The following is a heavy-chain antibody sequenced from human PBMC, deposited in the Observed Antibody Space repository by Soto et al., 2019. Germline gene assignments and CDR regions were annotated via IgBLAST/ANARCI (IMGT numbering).Heavy chain of an antibody. V-gene: IGHV3-23*01. Sequence: EVQLLESGGGLVQPGGSLRLSCAASGFTFVSYAMSWVRQAPGKGLEWVSLISGTGDSSEYANSVKGRFTISRDYSKITVFLQMNSLRAQDTAVYFCAKDNGNYGSASFSHWSQGTLVTVSS. CDR3: AKDNGNYGSASFSH. CDR2: ISGTGDSS. J-gene: IGHJ4*02. D-gene: IGHD3-10*01. CDR1: GFTFVSYA.